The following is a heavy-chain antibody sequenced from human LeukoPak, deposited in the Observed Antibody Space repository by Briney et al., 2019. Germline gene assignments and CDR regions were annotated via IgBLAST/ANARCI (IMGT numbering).Heavy chain of an antibody. CDR3: ARVFPSTVTTTYGGY. D-gene: IGHD4-17*01. V-gene: IGHV1-2*02. Sequence: GASVKVSCEASGYTFTGYYMHWVRQAPGQGLEWMGWINPNSGGTNYAQKFQGRVTMTRDTSISTAYMELSRLRSDDTAVYYCARVFPSTVTTTYGGYWGQGTLVTVSS. CDR1: GYTFTGYY. CDR2: INPNSGGT. J-gene: IGHJ4*02.